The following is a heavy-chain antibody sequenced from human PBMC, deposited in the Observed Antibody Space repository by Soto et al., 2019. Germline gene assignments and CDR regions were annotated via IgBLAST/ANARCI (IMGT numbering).Heavy chain of an antibody. D-gene: IGHD2-15*01. CDR2: IDWDDDK. Sequence: GXTLEHPTQTLTXTCTFSRFSLSTSGMRVIWIRQRPGKALEWLARIDWDDDKFYNTSLKTRLTISKDSSKNQVVLTMTKMDPVDTATYYCARMFHCSGGTCPFDYWGQGALLTVS. V-gene: IGHV2-70D*14. CDR1: RFSLSTSGMR. CDR3: ARMFHCSGGTCPFDY. J-gene: IGHJ4*02.